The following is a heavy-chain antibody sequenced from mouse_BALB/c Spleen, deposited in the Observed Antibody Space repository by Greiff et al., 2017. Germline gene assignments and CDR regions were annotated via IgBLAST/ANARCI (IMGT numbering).Heavy chain of an antibody. CDR3: ARRFYALDY. CDR2: ISSGGGST. Sequence: EVKLVESGGGLVKPGGSLKLSCAASGFTFRSYAMSWVRQSPEKRLEWVAEISSGGGSTYYPDTMKGRFTISRDNVRNTLYLQMSNLKSEDTAMYYCARRFYALDYWGQGTSVTVSS. J-gene: IGHJ4*01. CDR1: GFTFRSYA. V-gene: IGHV5-12-1*01.